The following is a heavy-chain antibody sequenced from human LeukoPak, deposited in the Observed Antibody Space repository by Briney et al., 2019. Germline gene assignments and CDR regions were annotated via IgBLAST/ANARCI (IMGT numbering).Heavy chain of an antibody. D-gene: IGHD2-15*01. CDR1: GYTFTSYY. CDR3: SSEANCNGGRWSLQRVAS. J-gene: IGHJ4*02. V-gene: IGHV1-2*02. CDR2: IDTCNGAT. Sequence: GASVTLSCNASGYTFTSYYMHWVRHAPGQGLEWMGWIDTCNGATNYAHKFLGRLTISTDTSIGNAYMLLPNLISAATTVFYCSSEANCNGGRWSLQRVASWGQGTLVTVSS.